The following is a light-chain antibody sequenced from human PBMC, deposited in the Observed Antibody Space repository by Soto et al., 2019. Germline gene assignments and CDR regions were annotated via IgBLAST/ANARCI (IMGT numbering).Light chain of an antibody. CDR1: SGHSSYA. J-gene: IGLJ2*01. Sequence: QLVLTQSPSASASPGASVKLTCTLSSGHSSYAIAWHQQQPEKGPRFLMRINSDGSHSKGDGIPDRFSGSSSGAERYLTISSLQSEDEADYYCQTWGTSLVLFGGGTKLTVL. V-gene: IGLV4-69*01. CDR3: QTWGTSLVL. CDR2: INSDGSH.